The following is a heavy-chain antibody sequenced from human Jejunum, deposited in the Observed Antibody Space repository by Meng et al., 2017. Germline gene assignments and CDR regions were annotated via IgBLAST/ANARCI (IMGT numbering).Heavy chain of an antibody. V-gene: IGHV3-23*01. CDR1: GFTFSSSS. CDR3: AKLVSF. J-gene: IGHJ4*02. CDR2: ITGSCDNT. Sequence: GESLKISCAASGFTFSSSSISWVRQAPGKGLEWVSSITGSCDNTYYADSVKGRFTISSDHSKNTLYLQMNSLRAEDTAVYYCAKLVSFWGQGTLVTVSS. D-gene: IGHD2-8*01.